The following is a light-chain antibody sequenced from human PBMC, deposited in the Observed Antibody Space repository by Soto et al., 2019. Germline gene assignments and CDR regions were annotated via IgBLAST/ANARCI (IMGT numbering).Light chain of an antibody. CDR2: GAS. CDR1: QSVGSN. Sequence: EIVMTQSPATLSVSPGERATLSCRASQSVGSNVAWYQQKPGQAPRLLIYGASSRDTGIPARVSGSGSGTDITLTISIMQFDDVGVDYCQQYNERPPWTFGQGNKVEIK. V-gene: IGKV3-15*01. CDR3: QQYNERPPWT. J-gene: IGKJ1*01.